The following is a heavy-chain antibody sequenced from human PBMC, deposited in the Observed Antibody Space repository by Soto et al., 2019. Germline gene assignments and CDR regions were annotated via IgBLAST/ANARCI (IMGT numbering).Heavy chain of an antibody. CDR1: GGSISGTTYS. CDR2: IYDSGNT. J-gene: IGHJ4*02. V-gene: IGHV4-30-2*01. CDR3: ARGQGAAAGHSNFDY. Sequence: QLQLQESGSGLVKPSQTLSLTCAVSGGSISGTTYSWSWIRQPPGKGLEWIGYIYDSGNTYYNPXXXXXXXXXXXXXXXXXXXXXXXVTAADTAVYYCARGQGAAAGHSNFDYWGQGALXTVSS. D-gene: IGHD6-13*01.